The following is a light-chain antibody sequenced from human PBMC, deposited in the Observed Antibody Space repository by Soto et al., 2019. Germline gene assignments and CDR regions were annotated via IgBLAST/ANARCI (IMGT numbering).Light chain of an antibody. Sequence: DIQMTQSPSTLSASVGDRVTITCRASQSISSWLAWYHQKPGKAPKLLIYDASSLESGVPSRFSGSGSGTEFTLTISSLQPDDFANYYCQQYNSYRGTCGQGTKLDIK. V-gene: IGKV1-5*01. CDR1: QSISSW. CDR3: QQYNSYRGT. J-gene: IGKJ1*01. CDR2: DAS.